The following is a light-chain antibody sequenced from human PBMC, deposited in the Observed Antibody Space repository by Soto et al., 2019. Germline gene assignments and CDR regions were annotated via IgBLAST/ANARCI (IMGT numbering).Light chain of an antibody. Sequence: EIVLTQSPGTLSLSPGERATLSCRASQSISSSYLAWYQQKPGQAPRLLIYGASSRATGIPDRFSGSGSGIDFSLTISRLDPDDFAVYYCQQYGSSPSTFGQGTKVELK. J-gene: IGKJ1*01. CDR1: QSISSSY. CDR2: GAS. V-gene: IGKV3-20*01. CDR3: QQYGSSPST.